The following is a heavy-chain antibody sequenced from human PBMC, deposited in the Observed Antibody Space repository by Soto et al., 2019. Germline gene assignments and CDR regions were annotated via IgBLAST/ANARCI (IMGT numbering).Heavy chain of an antibody. J-gene: IGHJ4*02. V-gene: IGHV1-24*01. D-gene: IGHD3-22*01. Sequence: GASVKASCKVSGYTLTELSMQWVRQAPGKGLEWMGGFDPEEGETIYAQKFQGRVTMNEDTSTDTAYMELSSLRSEDTAVYYCPTANPKYYDSSGRFDYWGQGTLVTVSS. CDR2: FDPEEGET. CDR1: GYTLTELS. CDR3: PTANPKYYDSSGRFDY.